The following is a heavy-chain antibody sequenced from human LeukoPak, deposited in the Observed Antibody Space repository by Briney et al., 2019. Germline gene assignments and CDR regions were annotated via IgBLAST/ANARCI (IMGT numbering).Heavy chain of an antibody. V-gene: IGHV1-2*02. D-gene: IGHD5-12*01. J-gene: IGHJ4*02. Sequence: GASVKVSCKASGYTFTGYYMHWVRQAPGQGLEWMGWINPNSGGTNYAQKFQGRVTMTRDTSISTAYMELSRLRSDDTAVYYCAREVYSGYHYYFGYWGQGTLVTVSS. CDR3: AREVYSGYHYYFGY. CDR1: GYTFTGYY. CDR2: INPNSGGT.